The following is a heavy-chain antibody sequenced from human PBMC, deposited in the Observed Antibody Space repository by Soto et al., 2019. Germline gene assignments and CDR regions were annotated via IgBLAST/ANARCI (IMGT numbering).Heavy chain of an antibody. CDR1: GGSISSSNW. J-gene: IGHJ4*02. V-gene: IGHV4-4*02. CDR2: IYHSGST. D-gene: IGHD1-26*01. CDR3: ARVAELPQDGIDY. Sequence: QVQLQESGPGLVKPSGTLSLTCAVSGGSISSSNWWSWVRQPPGKGLEWIGEIYHSGSTNYNPSLQRRVTISVDKSKNQFSLKLSSVTAAGTAVYYCARVAELPQDGIDYWGQGTLVTVSS.